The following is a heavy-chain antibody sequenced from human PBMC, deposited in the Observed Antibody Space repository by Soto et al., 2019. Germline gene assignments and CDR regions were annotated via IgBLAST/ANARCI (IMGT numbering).Heavy chain of an antibody. J-gene: IGHJ4*02. CDR1: GGSFSGYY. D-gene: IGHD3-9*01. CDR3: ARGFYFDWLRYFDY. Sequence: PSETLSLTCAVYGGSFSGYYWSWIRQPPGKGLEWIGEINHSGSTNYNPSLKSRVTISVDTSKNQFSLKLSSVTAADTAVYYCARGFYFDWLRYFDYWGQGTLVTAPQ. V-gene: IGHV4-34*01. CDR2: INHSGST.